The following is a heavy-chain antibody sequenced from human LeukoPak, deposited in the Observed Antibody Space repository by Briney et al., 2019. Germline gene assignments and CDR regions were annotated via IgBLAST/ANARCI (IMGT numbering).Heavy chain of an antibody. J-gene: IGHJ3*02. CDR2: IYSGGSK. CDR1: GFTVSSNY. CDR3: ARWYYDSSGYDAFDI. V-gene: IGHV3-53*01. D-gene: IGHD3-22*01. Sequence: PGGSLRLSCAASGFTVSSNYMSWVRQAPGKGLEWVSVIYSGGSKYYADSVKGRFTISRDNSKNTLYLQMNSLRAEDTAVYYCARWYYDSSGYDAFDIWGQGTMVTVSS.